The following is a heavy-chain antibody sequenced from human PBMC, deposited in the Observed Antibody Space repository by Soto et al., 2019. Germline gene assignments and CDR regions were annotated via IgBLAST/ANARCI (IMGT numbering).Heavy chain of an antibody. CDR2: IYYSGTT. CDR1: GGSISSCY. Sequence: SETLSLTCTVSGGSISSCYWSWIRQPPGKGLEWIGYIYYSGTTNYNPSLKSRVTISIDTSKNQFSLNLSSVTAADTAVYYCARGDTGWYMRHWGQGTLVTVSS. V-gene: IGHV4-59*01. J-gene: IGHJ1*01. CDR3: ARGDTGWYMRH. D-gene: IGHD6-19*01.